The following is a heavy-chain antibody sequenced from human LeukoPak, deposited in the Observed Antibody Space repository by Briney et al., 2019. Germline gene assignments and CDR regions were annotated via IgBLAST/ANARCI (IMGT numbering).Heavy chain of an antibody. CDR1: GFTFSTYA. Sequence: QPGGSLRLSCAASGFTFSTYAMSWVRQAPGKGLEWVSTISGSGGSTYYADSVKGRFTISRDNSKNTLYLQMNSLRAEDTAVYYCAKDSRNQNTAIDYWGQGTLVTVSS. D-gene: IGHD5-18*01. V-gene: IGHV3-23*01. J-gene: IGHJ4*02. CDR3: AKDSRNQNTAIDY. CDR2: ISGSGGST.